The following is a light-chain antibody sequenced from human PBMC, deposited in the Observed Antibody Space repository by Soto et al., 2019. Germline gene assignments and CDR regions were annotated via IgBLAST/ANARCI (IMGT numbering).Light chain of an antibody. CDR3: CSYAGSSTHVV. CDR2: EGS. Sequence: QSALSPPASVSGSRGQSITLSCTGTSRDVGSYNLVSWYQQHPGKAPKLMIYEGSKRPSGVSNRFSGSKSGNTASLTISGLQAEDEADYYCCSYAGSSTHVVFGGGTKLTVL. J-gene: IGLJ2*01. V-gene: IGLV2-23*01. CDR1: SRDVGSYNL.